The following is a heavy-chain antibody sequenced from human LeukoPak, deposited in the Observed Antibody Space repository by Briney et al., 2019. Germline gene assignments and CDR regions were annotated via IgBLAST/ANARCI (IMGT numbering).Heavy chain of an antibody. V-gene: IGHV4-34*01. CDR1: GGSFSGYY. CDR3: ARDTGGGDYYDSSGYPASYFDY. J-gene: IGHJ4*02. D-gene: IGHD3-22*01. Sequence: SETLSLTCAVYGGSFSGYYWSWIRQPPGKGLEWIGEINHSGSTNYNPSLKSRVTISVDTSKNQFSLKLSSVTAADTAVYYCARDTGGGDYYDSSGYPASYFDYWGQGTLVTVSS. CDR2: INHSGST.